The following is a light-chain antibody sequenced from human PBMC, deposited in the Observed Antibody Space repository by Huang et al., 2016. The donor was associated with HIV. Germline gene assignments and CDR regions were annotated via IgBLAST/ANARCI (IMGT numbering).Light chain of an antibody. J-gene: IGKJ1*01. V-gene: IGKV3-15*01. CDR1: QSVNNK. CDR3: QQYNNWPPWT. Sequence: EVVMTQSPVTLSVSPGERATLYCRASQSVNNKLAWFQHKPGQAPRLLIHDASIRATGIPDMFSGSGSGTEFTLTISSLQSEDFAVYYCQQYNNWPPWTFGQGTKVEIK. CDR2: DAS.